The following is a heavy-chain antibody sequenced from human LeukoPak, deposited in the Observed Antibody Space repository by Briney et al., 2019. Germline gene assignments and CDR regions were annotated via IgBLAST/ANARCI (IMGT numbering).Heavy chain of an antibody. J-gene: IGHJ4*02. CDR2: ISYDGSNK. CDR3: ANYGSVSYFAY. V-gene: IGHV3-30*18. D-gene: IGHD3-10*01. Sequence: GGPLRLSCAASGFTFSNYGMHWVRQAPGKGLEGVALISYDGSNKYYADSVKGRFTISRDNSKNTLYLQTISLRAEDTAVYYCANYGSVSYFAYWGQGTLVTVSS. CDR1: GFTFSNYG.